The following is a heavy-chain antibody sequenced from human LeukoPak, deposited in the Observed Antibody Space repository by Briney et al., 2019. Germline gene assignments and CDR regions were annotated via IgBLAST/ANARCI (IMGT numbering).Heavy chain of an antibody. CDR2: IKQDGSEK. CDR1: GFTFSSYW. J-gene: IGHJ4*02. Sequence: GGSLRLSCAASGFTFSSYWMSWVRQAPGKGLEWVANIKQDGSEKYYVDSVKGRFTISRDNAKNSLYLQMNSLRAEDTAVYYCASHHGYLSSSWYQEDYWGQGTLVTVSS. D-gene: IGHD6-13*01. CDR3: ASHHGYLSSSWYQEDY. V-gene: IGHV3-7*01.